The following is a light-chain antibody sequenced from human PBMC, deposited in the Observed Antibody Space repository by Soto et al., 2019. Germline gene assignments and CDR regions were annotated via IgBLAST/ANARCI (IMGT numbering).Light chain of an antibody. CDR3: QQSFSTPRT. CDR2: GAS. CDR1: QTISTY. Sequence: IQMTQSPSPLSASVGDRVTITCRASQTISTYLNWYQQKPGKAPKLVIYGASSLQSGVPSRFSGSGSGTDFTLTISSLQPEDFGTYYCQQSFSTPRTFGQGTKVDIK. V-gene: IGKV1-39*01. J-gene: IGKJ1*01.